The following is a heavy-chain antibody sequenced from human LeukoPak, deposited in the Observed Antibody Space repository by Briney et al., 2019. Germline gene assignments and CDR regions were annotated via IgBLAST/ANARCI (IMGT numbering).Heavy chain of an antibody. J-gene: IGHJ6*02. D-gene: IGHD3-3*01. Sequence: PGGSLRLSCAASGFTFDDYAMHWVRQAPGKGLEWVSGISWNSGSIGYADSVKGRFTISRDNAKNSLYLQMNSLRAEDTALYYCAKDINGALNYDWHGMDVWGQGTTVTVSS. V-gene: IGHV3-9*01. CDR3: AKDINGALNYDWHGMDV. CDR2: ISWNSGSI. CDR1: GFTFDDYA.